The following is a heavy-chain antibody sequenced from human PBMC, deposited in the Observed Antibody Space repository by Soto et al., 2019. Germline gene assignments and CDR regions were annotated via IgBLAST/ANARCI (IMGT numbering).Heavy chain of an antibody. Sequence: SETLSLTCTVSGDSINSAPNYWSWIRQHPGKGLEWIGHISYLGTSDYNPSLKRRVTISVDTSKNQFSLILSSVTAADTAVYYCARCWNYRPPRHLDAFYIWGQGTMVTVSS. CDR2: ISYLGTS. CDR1: GDSINSAPNY. CDR3: ARCWNYRPPRHLDAFYI. D-gene: IGHD1-7*01. J-gene: IGHJ3*02. V-gene: IGHV4-31*03.